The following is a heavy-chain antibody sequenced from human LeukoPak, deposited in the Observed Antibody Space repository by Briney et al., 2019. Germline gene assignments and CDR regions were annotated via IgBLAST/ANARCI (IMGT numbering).Heavy chain of an antibody. CDR2: IKSKADGGTA. J-gene: IGHJ4*02. CDR3: IFDSSGYFHFHY. D-gene: IGHD3-22*01. V-gene: IGHV3-15*01. CDR1: GFTVSQAW. Sequence: GGSLRLSCAASGFTVSQAWMSWVRRAPGKGLEWVGRIKSKADGGTADSAAPVKGRFTISRDDSKNMVYLQMNSLIIDDTAVYYCIFDSSGYFHFHYWGQGTLVTVSS.